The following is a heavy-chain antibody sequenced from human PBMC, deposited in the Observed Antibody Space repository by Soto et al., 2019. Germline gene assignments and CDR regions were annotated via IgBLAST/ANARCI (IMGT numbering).Heavy chain of an antibody. V-gene: IGHV1-69*06. CDR1: GGTFSSYA. J-gene: IGHJ5*02. D-gene: IGHD2-2*01. Sequence: QVQLVQSGAEVKKPGSSVKVSCKASGGTFSSYAISWVRQAPGQGLAWMGGIIPIFGTANYAQKFQGRVTITADKSTSTAYMELSSLRSEDTAVYYWASGCSSTSCYRGTNWFDPWGQGTLVTVSS. CDR3: ASGCSSTSCYRGTNWFDP. CDR2: IIPIFGTA.